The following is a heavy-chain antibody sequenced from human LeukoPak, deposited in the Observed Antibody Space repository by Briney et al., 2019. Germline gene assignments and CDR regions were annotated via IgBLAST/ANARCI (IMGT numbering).Heavy chain of an antibody. V-gene: IGHV4-38-2*02. CDR3: ARDRGGGSSPIDY. D-gene: IGHD6-6*01. CDR2: IYRNGRT. CDR1: GYSISSDYY. Sequence: ASETLPLTCAVSGYSISSDYYWGWIRQPPGRGLEWIASIYRNGRTYYNPSLKSRVTISLDTSRNQFSLKVNSVTAADTAVYFCARDRGGGSSPIDYWGQGTLVTVSS. J-gene: IGHJ4*02.